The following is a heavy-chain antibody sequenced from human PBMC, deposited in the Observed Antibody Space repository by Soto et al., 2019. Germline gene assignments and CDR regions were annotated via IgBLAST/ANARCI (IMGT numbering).Heavy chain of an antibody. CDR2: ISWDGGII. Sequence: GGSLRLSCAASGFTFDDYAMHWVRQAPGKGLEWVSSISWDGGIIGYADSVRGRFTISRDNAKNSVYLQINSLRAEDTAVYFCARDCSGGSCYPGMDVWGQGTTVTVSS. J-gene: IGHJ6*02. V-gene: IGHV3-9*01. D-gene: IGHD2-15*01. CDR1: GFTFDDYA. CDR3: ARDCSGGSCYPGMDV.